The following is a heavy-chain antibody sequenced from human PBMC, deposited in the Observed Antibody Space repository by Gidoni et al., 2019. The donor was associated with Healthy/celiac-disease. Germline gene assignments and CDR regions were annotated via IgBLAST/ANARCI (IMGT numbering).Heavy chain of an antibody. CDR2: IYPGDSDT. D-gene: IGHD1-20*01. J-gene: IGHJ4*02. CDR1: GYSFTSYG. V-gene: IGHV5-51*01. CDR3: ARMVQGVYTWNHEDYYFDY. Sequence: EVQLVQSGAEVKKPGESLKISCTGSGYSFTSYGIGWVRQMPGKGLEWMGIIYPGDSDTRYSPSFQGQVTISADKSISTAYLQWSSLKASDTAMYYCARMVQGVYTWNHEDYYFDYWGQGTLVTVSS.